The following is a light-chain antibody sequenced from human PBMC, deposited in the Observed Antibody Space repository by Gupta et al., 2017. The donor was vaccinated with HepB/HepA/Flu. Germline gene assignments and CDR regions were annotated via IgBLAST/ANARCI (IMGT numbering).Light chain of an antibody. J-gene: IGLJ3*02. V-gene: IGLV3-1*01. CDR2: QDS. CDR1: KLGDKY. CDR3: QAWARGLWV. Sequence: TQAPSVSVAPGQTATITCSGDKLGDKYACWYQQKPGQSTPLGSYQDSNRHSGIPERFSGSNSGTPAHLTISGTQAMEEADDYCQAWARGLWVFGGGTKLTV.